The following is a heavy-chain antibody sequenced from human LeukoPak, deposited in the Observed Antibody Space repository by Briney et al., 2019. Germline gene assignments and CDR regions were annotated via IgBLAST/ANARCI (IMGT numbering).Heavy chain of an antibody. V-gene: IGHV1-24*01. J-gene: IGHJ6*02. CDR3: ATDQRGAGLGFRYGSGSYNGMDV. Sequence: ASVKVSCKVPGYTLTELSMHWVRQVPGKGLEWMGGFDPEDGETLYAQKFQGRDTMTEDTSTDTAYMELSSLRSEDTAVYYCATDQRGAGLGFRYGSGSYNGMDVWGQGTTVTVS. CDR2: FDPEDGET. CDR1: GYTLTELS. D-gene: IGHD3-10*01.